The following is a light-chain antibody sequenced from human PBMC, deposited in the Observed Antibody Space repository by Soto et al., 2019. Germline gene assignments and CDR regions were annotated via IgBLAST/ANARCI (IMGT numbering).Light chain of an antibody. V-gene: IGLV2-14*03. J-gene: IGLJ1*01. CDR1: SSDVGGYNY. Sequence: QSVLTQPASVSGSPGQSIAISCTGTSSDVGGYNYVSWYQQHPGKAPKLMIYDVSNRPSGVSNRFSGSKSGNTASLTISGLQAEDEADYYCGSYTSNNTRVFGTGTRSPS. CDR2: DVS. CDR3: GSYTSNNTRV.